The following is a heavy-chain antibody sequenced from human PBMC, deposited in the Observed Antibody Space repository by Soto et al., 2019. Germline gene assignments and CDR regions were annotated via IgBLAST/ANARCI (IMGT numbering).Heavy chain of an antibody. CDR3: ARGHSTDCSNGVCSFFYNHEMDV. D-gene: IGHD2-8*01. V-gene: IGHV1-2*04. CDR1: GYSFSDYH. J-gene: IGHJ6*02. CDR2: INPKSGGT. Sequence: ASVKVSCKASGYSFSDYHIHWVRQAPGQGLEWLGRINPKSGGTSSAQKFQGWVTMTRDTSISTAYMELTRLRSDDTAVYFCARGHSTDCSNGVCSFFYNHEMDVWGQGTTVTVSS.